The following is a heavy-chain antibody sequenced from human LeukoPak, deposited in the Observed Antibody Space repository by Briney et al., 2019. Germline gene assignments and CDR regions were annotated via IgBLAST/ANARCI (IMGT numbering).Heavy chain of an antibody. V-gene: IGHV3-48*03. CDR2: ISSSGSTI. CDR1: GFTFSSYE. D-gene: IGHD3-10*01. CDR3: ASGRYGSGSYGGY. J-gene: IGHJ4*02. Sequence: GGSLRLSSAASGFTFSSYEMNWVRQAPGKGLEWVSYISSSGSTIYYADSVKGRFTISRDNSKNTLYLQMNSLRAEDTAVYYCASGRYGSGSYGGYWGQGTLVTVSS.